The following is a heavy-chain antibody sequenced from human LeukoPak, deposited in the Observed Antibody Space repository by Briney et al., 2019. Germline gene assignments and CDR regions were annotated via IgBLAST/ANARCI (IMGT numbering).Heavy chain of an antibody. CDR2: IGTHIGNT. J-gene: IGHJ4*02. Sequence: ASVKVSCKASGYTFITYGITWVRQAPGQGLEWMGWIGTHIGNTKYAQKLQGRVTMTTDTSTSTAYMELRSLISDDTAVYYCARVVDDSSGYYEDYWGQGTLVTVSS. V-gene: IGHV1-18*01. CDR3: ARVVDDSSGYYEDY. CDR1: GYTFITYG. D-gene: IGHD3-22*01.